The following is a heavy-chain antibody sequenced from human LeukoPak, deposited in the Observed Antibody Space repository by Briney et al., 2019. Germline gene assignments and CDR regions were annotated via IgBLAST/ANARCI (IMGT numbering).Heavy chain of an antibody. CDR3: ARGASGWYWIDY. V-gene: IGHV4-59*01. CDR2: IYYTGST. Sequence: ASETLSLTCTVSGGSISSYNWNWIRQPPGKGLEWIGNIYYTGSTNYNPSFKGRVTISVDTSKNQFSLKLSSVTAADTAVFYCARGASGWYWIDYWGLGTPVTVSS. D-gene: IGHD6-19*01. CDR1: GGSISSYN. J-gene: IGHJ4*02.